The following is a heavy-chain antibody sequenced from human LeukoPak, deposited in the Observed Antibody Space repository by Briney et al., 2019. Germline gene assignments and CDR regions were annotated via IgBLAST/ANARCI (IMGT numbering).Heavy chain of an antibody. D-gene: IGHD5-12*01. V-gene: IGHV1-2*04. CDR3: ARGGYSGYEKRDWFDP. CDR1: GYTFTGYY. J-gene: IGHJ5*02. Sequence: GASVKVSCKASGYTFTGYYMHWVRQAPGQGLEWMGWINPNSGGTNYAQKFQGWVTMTRDTSISTAYMELSRLRSDDTAVYYCARGGYSGYEKRDWFDPWGQGTLVTVSS. CDR2: INPNSGGT.